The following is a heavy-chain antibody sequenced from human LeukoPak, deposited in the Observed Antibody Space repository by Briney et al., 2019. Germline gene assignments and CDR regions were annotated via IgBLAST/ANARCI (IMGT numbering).Heavy chain of an antibody. CDR3: ARQYSLSPVVY. V-gene: IGHV4-39*01. J-gene: IGHJ4*02. CDR2: IYYSGST. D-gene: IGHD6-13*01. Sequence: SETLSLTCTVSGGSISSYYWGWIRQPPGKGLEWIGSIYYSGSTYYNPSLKSRVTISVDTSKNQFSLKLSSVTAADTAVYYCARQYSLSPVVYWGQGTLVTVSS. CDR1: GGSISSYY.